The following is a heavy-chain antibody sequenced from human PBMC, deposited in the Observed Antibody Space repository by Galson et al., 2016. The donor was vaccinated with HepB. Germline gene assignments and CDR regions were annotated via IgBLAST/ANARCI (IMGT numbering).Heavy chain of an antibody. J-gene: IGHJ6*02. D-gene: IGHD2-21*02. CDR1: GFSFRTYW. V-gene: IGHV3-74*01. CDR3: TRLRGGPSTVTANYYYYGMDI. Sequence: SLRLSCAASGFSFRTYWMHWVRQVPGKGLVWVSRLNSDATTTSYADSVKGRFTISRDNAKNTVYLQMNSLRAEDTAVYFCTRLRGGPSTVTANYYYYGMDIWGQGTTVTVSS. CDR2: LNSDATTT.